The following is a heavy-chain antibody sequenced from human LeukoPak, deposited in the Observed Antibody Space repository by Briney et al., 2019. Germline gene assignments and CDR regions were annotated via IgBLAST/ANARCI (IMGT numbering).Heavy chain of an antibody. CDR2: INHSGST. V-gene: IGHV4-34*01. D-gene: IGHD3-10*01. CDR3: ARDRLMTERITMVRGASRGFDP. Sequence: SSETLSLTCAVYGGSFSGYYWSWIRQPPGKGLEWIGEINHSGSTNYNPSLKSRVTISVDTSKNQFSLKLSSVTAADTAVYYCARDRLMTERITMVRGASRGFDPWGQGTLVTVSS. CDR1: GGSFSGYY. J-gene: IGHJ5*02.